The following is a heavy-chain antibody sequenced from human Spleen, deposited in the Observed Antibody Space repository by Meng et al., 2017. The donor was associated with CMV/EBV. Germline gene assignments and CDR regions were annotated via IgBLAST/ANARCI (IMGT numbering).Heavy chain of an antibody. Sequence: GGSLRLSCAASGFTFSTYGMHWVRQAPGKGLEWVAFIRFDGSNRYYADSVKGRFTISRDNAKNSLYLQMRSLRVEDTAVYYCARDSQGGYSRYIDYWGQGSLVTVSS. V-gene: IGHV3-30*02. D-gene: IGHD4-11*01. CDR1: GFTFSTYG. CDR3: ARDSQGGYSRYIDY. J-gene: IGHJ4*02. CDR2: IRFDGSNR.